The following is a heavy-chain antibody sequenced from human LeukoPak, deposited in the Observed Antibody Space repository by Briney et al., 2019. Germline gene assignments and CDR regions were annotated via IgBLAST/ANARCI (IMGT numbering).Heavy chain of an antibody. CDR3: VKVWAAAGTFDY. V-gene: IGHV3-64D*06. Sequence: GGSPRLSCSASGFTFSSYAMHWVRQAPGKGLEYVSAISSKGGSTYYADSVKGRFTISRDNSKNTLYLQMSSLRAEDTAVYYCVKVWAAAGTFDYWGQGTLVTVSS. D-gene: IGHD6-13*01. J-gene: IGHJ4*02. CDR1: GFTFSSYA. CDR2: ISSKGGST.